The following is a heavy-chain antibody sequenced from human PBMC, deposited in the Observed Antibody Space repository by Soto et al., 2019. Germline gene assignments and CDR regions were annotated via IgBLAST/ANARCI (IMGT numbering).Heavy chain of an antibody. J-gene: IGHJ4*02. CDR1: GDTFTTYD. D-gene: IGHD3-10*01. CDR3: ARGRASGSYYLLEY. V-gene: IGHV1-8*01. CDR2: INPNSGNI. Sequence: ASVKVSCKASGDTFTTYDINWVRQATGHGLEWMGWINPNSGNIGYAQRFQGRVTMTRDTAIRTAYMEVSSLRSDDTAVYYCARGRASGSYYLLEYWPQGTLVTFSS.